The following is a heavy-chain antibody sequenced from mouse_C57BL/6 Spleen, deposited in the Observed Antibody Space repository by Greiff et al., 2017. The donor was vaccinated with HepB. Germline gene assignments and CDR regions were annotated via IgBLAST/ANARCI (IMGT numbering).Heavy chain of an antibody. Sequence: VQLQQSGAELARPGASVKMSCKASGYTFTSNTMHWVKQRPGQGLEWIGYINPSSGYTKYNQKFKDKATLTADKSSSTAYMQLSSLTSEDSAVYYCAREGYFDYWGQGTTLTVSS. CDR3: AREGYFDY. CDR1: GYTFTSNT. CDR2: INPSSGYT. V-gene: IGHV1-4*01. J-gene: IGHJ2*01.